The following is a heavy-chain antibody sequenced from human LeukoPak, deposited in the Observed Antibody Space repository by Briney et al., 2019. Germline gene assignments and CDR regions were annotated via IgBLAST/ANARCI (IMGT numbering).Heavy chain of an antibody. CDR3: ARGGRGYYPDY. D-gene: IGHD3-22*01. CDR2: IIPILGIA. Sequence: ASVKVSCKASGGTFSSYAISWVRQAPGQGLEWMGRIIPILGIANYAQKFQGRVTITADKSTSTAYMELSSLRSEDTAVYYCARGGRGYYPDYWGQGTLVTVSS. J-gene: IGHJ4*02. V-gene: IGHV1-69*04. CDR1: GGTFSSYA.